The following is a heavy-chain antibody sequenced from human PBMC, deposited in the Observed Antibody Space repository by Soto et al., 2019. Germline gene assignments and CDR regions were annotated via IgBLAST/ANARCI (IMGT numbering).Heavy chain of an antibody. V-gene: IGHV3-30*18. J-gene: IGHJ4*02. CDR3: AKDPWPYSSGWYAVDY. Sequence: PGGSLRLSCAASGFTFSSYGMHWVRQAPGKGLEWVAVISYDGSNKYYADSVKGRFTISRDNSKNTLYLQMNSLRAEDTAVYYCAKDPWPYSSGWYAVDYWGQGTLVTVSS. CDR2: ISYDGSNK. D-gene: IGHD6-19*01. CDR1: GFTFSSYG.